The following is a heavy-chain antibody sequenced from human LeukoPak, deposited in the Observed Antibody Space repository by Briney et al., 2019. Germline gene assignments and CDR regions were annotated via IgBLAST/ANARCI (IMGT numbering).Heavy chain of an antibody. V-gene: IGHV4-31*03. D-gene: IGHD1-26*01. CDR3: AGGGWALLNWSDP. Sequence: PSETLSLTCTVSGGSISSGGYYWSWIRQHPGKGLEWIGYIYYSGSTYYNPSLKSRVTISVDTSKNQFSLKLSSVTAADTAVYYCAGGGWALLNWSDPWGQGTLVTVSS. CDR2: IYYSGST. J-gene: IGHJ5*02. CDR1: GGSISSGGYY.